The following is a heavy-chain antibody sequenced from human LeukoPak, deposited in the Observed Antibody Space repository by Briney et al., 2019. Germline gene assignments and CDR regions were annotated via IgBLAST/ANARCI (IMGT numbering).Heavy chain of an antibody. CDR2: IYSSGST. V-gene: IGHV4-39*07. J-gene: IGHJ4*02. CDR3: ARAHTSIVGATTFDY. CDR1: GGSISSSSYY. D-gene: IGHD1-26*01. Sequence: SETLSLTCTVSGGSISSSSYYWGWIRQPPGKGLEWIVTIYSSGSTYNNPSLKSRVTISVDTSKNQFSLKLSSVTAADTAVYYCARAHTSIVGATTFDYWGQGTLVTVSS.